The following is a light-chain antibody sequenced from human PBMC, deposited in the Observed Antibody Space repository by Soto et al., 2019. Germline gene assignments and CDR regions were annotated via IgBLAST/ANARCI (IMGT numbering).Light chain of an antibody. CDR2: DVS. V-gene: IGLV2-8*01. J-gene: IGLJ2*01. Sequence: QSVLTQPPSASGSPGQSVTISCAGTASDAANYNSVSWYRQHPGKAPTLIIYDVSERPSGVPDRFSGSKSGSTASLTVSDLQADDEADYYCKSYAGSHGVIFGGGTKLTVL. CDR1: ASDAANYNS. CDR3: KSYAGSHGVI.